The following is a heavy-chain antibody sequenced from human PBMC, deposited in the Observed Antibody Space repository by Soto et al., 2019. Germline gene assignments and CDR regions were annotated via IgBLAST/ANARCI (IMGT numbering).Heavy chain of an antibody. D-gene: IGHD6-25*01. CDR1: GYSFTSYW. V-gene: IGHV5-10-1*01. CDR3: ARFRYGVASVYYFDY. J-gene: IGHJ4*02. CDR2: IDPSDSYT. Sequence: GESLKISCKGSGYSFTSYWISWVRQMPGKGLEWMGRIDPSDSYTNYSPSFQGHVTISADKPISTAYLQWSSLKASDTAMYYCARFRYGVASVYYFDYWGQGTLVTVSS.